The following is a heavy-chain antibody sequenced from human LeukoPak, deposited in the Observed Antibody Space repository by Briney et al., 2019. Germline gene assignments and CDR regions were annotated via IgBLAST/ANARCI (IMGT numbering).Heavy chain of an antibody. D-gene: IGHD6-25*01. Sequence: SSETLSLTCTVSDVSISSVGYYWSWIRQYPGKGLEWIGYIYYSGSTYYNPSLKSRVTISVDTSKNQFSLKLSSVTAADTAVYYCARSIAALDYWGQGTLVTVSS. CDR3: ARSIAALDY. V-gene: IGHV4-30-4*08. CDR2: IYYSGST. J-gene: IGHJ4*02. CDR1: DVSISSVGYY.